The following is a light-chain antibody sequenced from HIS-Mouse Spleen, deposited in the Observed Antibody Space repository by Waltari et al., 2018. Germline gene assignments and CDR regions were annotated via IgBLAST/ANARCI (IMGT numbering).Light chain of an antibody. Sequence: QSALTQPASVSGSPGQSITISCPGPSSDVGGYNHVSWYQQHPGKAPKLMIYDVSNRPSGVSNRFSGSKSGNTASLTISGLQAEDEADYYCSSYTSSSTVVFGGGTKLTVL. CDR3: SSYTSSSTVV. J-gene: IGLJ2*01. CDR1: SSDVGGYNH. CDR2: DVS. V-gene: IGLV2-14*03.